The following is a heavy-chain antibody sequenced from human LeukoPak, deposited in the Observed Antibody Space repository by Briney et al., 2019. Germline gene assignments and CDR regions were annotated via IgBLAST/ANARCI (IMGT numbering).Heavy chain of an antibody. J-gene: IGHJ4*02. Sequence: ASVKVSCTVSGSSLTELSLYWVRQAPGEGLEWMGGFDVIDGETFYAQKFQGRVTMTEDSSADTAYMELRSLTSDDTALYYCAAGRPYSLLDYWGQGTLVTVSS. CDR2: FDVIDGET. V-gene: IGHV1-24*01. CDR3: AAGRPYSLLDY. CDR1: GSSLTELS. D-gene: IGHD5-18*01.